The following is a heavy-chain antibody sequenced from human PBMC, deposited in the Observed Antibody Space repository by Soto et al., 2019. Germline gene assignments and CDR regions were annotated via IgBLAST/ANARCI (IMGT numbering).Heavy chain of an antibody. Sequence: QVQLVQSGAEVKKPGASVKVSCKASGYTFITYAMHWVRQAPGQRLEWMGWINAGNGNTKYSQKFQGRVSITRDTSASTAYMELSSLRSEDTAVYYCARGIIVGGWYPYYFDYWGQGILVTVSS. J-gene: IGHJ4*02. CDR1: GYTFITYA. V-gene: IGHV1-3*01. CDR2: INAGNGNT. CDR3: ARGIIVGGWYPYYFDY. D-gene: IGHD6-19*01.